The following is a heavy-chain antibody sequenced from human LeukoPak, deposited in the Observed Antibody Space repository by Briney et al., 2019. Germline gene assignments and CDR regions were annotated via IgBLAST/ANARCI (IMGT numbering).Heavy chain of an antibody. D-gene: IGHD5-18*01. CDR1: GGTFSSYA. Sequence: SVKVSCKASGGTFSSYAISWVRQATGQGLGWMGGIIPIFVTANYAQKFQGRVTITTDESTSTAYMELSSLRSEDTAVYYCASFSGYSYGFDFDYWGEGTLVTVSS. J-gene: IGHJ4*02. V-gene: IGHV1-69*05. CDR3: ASFSGYSYGFDFDY. CDR2: IIPIFVTA.